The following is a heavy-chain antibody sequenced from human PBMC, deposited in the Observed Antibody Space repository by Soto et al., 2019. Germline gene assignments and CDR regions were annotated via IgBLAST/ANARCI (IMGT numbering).Heavy chain of an antibody. Sequence: SETLSLTCTVSGGSISSSSYYWGWIRQPPGKGLEWIGSIYYSGSTYYNPSLKSRVTISVDTSKNQFSLKLGSVTAADTAVYYCARHRSRAKYFDYWGQGTLVTVSS. J-gene: IGHJ4*02. CDR3: ARHRSRAKYFDY. V-gene: IGHV4-39*01. CDR1: GGSISSSSYY. CDR2: IYYSGST.